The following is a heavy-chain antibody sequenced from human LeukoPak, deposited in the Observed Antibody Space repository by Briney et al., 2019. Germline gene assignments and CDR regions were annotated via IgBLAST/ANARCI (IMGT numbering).Heavy chain of an antibody. CDR3: ARRVSGYYLYFDY. CDR2: IYHSGST. CDR1: GYSISSGYY. D-gene: IGHD3-22*01. Sequence: SETLSLTCAVSGYSISSGYYWGWIRQPPGKGLEWIGSIYHSGSTYYNPSLKSRVTISVDTSKNQFSLKLSSVTAADTAVYYCARRVSGYYLYFDYWGQGTLVTVSS. J-gene: IGHJ4*02. V-gene: IGHV4-38-2*01.